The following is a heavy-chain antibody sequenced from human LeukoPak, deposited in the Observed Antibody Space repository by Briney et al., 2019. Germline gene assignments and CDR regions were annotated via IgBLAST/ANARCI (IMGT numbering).Heavy chain of an antibody. CDR1: GFTFSSYA. CDR3: AKGIAAAGSYYGMDV. Sequence: GGSLRLSCAASGFTFSSYAMSWVRQAPGKGLEWVSAISGSGGSTYYADSVKGRFTISRDNSKNTLYLQMNSLRAEDTAVYYCAKGIAAAGSYYGMDVWGQGITVTVSS. V-gene: IGHV3-23*01. CDR2: ISGSGGST. D-gene: IGHD6-13*01. J-gene: IGHJ6*02.